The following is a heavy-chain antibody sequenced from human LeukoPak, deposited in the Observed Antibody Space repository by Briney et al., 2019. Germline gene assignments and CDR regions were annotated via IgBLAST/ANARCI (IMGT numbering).Heavy chain of an antibody. CDR1: GFTFGDYA. CDR2: IRSKAYGGTT. CDR3: TRADELLDYFDY. V-gene: IGHV3-49*04. D-gene: IGHD1-26*01. J-gene: IGHJ4*02. Sequence: GGSLRLSCTASGFTFGDYAMSWVRQAPGKGLEWVGFIRSKAYGGTTEYAASVKGRFTISRDDSKSIAYLQMNSPKTEDTAVHYCTRADELLDYFDYWGQGTLVTVSS.